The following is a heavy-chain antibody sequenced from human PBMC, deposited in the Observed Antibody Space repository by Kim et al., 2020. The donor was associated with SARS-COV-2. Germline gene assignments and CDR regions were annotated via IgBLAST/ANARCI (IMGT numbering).Heavy chain of an antibody. J-gene: IGHJ4*02. CDR3: TRDGRYSSGWYVY. Sequence: GGSLRLSCTASGFTFGDYAMSWVRQAPGKGLEWVGFIRSKANGRTSAYAASVKGRFTISSDDSKSIVYLQMNSLKNEDTAVYYCTRDGRYSSGWYVYWGQGTLVTVSS. V-gene: IGHV3-49*04. CDR2: IRSKANGRTS. D-gene: IGHD6-19*01. CDR1: GFTFGDYA.